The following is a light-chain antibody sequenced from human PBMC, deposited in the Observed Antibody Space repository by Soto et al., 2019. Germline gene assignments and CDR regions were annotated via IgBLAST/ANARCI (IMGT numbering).Light chain of an antibody. CDR2: KAS. Sequence: DIQMTQSPSTLSASVGDRVTITCRASQSISSWLAWYQQKPGKAPKLLIYKASSLESGVPSRFSGSGSGTEFTLTISSLQPDDFATYYCQQYNSYCWKCGKVTKVDIK. J-gene: IGKJ1*01. CDR3: QQYNSYCWK. V-gene: IGKV1-5*03. CDR1: QSISSW.